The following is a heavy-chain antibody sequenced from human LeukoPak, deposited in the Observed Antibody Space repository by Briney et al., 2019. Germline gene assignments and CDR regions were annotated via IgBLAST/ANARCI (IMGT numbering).Heavy chain of an antibody. CDR3: AKLVEDTLLWFGELYVNYLDY. CDR2: ISGSGGST. CDR1: GFTFSSYA. D-gene: IGHD3-10*01. Sequence: PGGSLRLSCAASGFTFSSYAMSWVRQAPGKGLEWVSAISGSGGSTYYADSVKGRFTISRDNSKNTLYLQMNSLRAEDTAVYYCAKLVEDTLLWFGELYVNYLDYWGQGTLVTVSS. V-gene: IGHV3-23*01. J-gene: IGHJ4*02.